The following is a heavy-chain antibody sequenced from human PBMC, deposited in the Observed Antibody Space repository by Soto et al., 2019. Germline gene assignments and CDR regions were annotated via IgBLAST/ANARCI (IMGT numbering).Heavy chain of an antibody. CDR2: IYYSGST. D-gene: IGHD5-18*01. J-gene: IGHJ6*02. CDR3: ARFSRRQLYSYYGMEV. V-gene: IGHV4-59*01. Sequence: SETLSLTCTVSGGSISSYYWSWIRQPPGKGLEWIGYIYYSGSTNYNPSLKSRVTISVDTSKNQFSLKLSSVTAADTAVYYCARFSRRQLYSYYGMEVWGQATTVTVSS. CDR1: GGSISSYY.